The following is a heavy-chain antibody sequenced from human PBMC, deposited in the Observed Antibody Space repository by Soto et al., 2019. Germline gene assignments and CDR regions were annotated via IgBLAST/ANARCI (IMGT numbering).Heavy chain of an antibody. CDR3: ASPPYGDYGGGAFDI. Sequence: QLQLQESGPGLVKPSETLSLTCTVSGGSISSSSYYWGWIRQPPGKGLEWIGSIYYSGSTYYNPSLKGRVTISVGTAKNQFSLKLSSVTGADTGVYYWASPPYGDYGGGAFDIWGQGTMVTVSS. CDR1: GGSISSSSYY. J-gene: IGHJ3*02. CDR2: IYYSGST. V-gene: IGHV4-39*01. D-gene: IGHD4-17*01.